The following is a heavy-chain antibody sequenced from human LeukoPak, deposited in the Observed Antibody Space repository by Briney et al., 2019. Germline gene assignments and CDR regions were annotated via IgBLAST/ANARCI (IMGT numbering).Heavy chain of an antibody. CDR2: INAVSGDT. D-gene: IGHD7-27*01. CDR3: ATGQHAFDI. Sequence: ASVKVSCKASGYTFVTYAIHWVRRASGQQLEWMGWINAVSGDTKYSQKLQHRVTFTNDTSAGTSASTAYMELSSLRSEDTAVYYCATGQHAFDIWGQGTMVTVSS. J-gene: IGHJ3*02. CDR1: GYTFVTYA. V-gene: IGHV1-3*01.